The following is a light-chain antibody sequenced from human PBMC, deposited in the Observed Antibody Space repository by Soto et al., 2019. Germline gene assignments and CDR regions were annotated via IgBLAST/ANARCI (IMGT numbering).Light chain of an antibody. CDR2: GAS. CDR1: HSVSSN. Sequence: EIFMTQSPATLSVSPGERATLSCRASHSVSSNLAWYQQKPGQAPRLLIYGASTRATGIPARFSGSGSGTEFTLTISSLQSEDYAVYYCHQYNNWPPWTFGQGTKVDIK. J-gene: IGKJ1*01. V-gene: IGKV3-15*01. CDR3: HQYNNWPPWT.